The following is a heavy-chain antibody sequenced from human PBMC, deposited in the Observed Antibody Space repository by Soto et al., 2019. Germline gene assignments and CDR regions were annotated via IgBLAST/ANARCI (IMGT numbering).Heavy chain of an antibody. V-gene: IGHV4-34*01. Sequence: SETLSLTCAVYGGSFSGYYWSWIRQPPGKGLEWIGEINHSGSTNYNPSLKSRVTISVDTSKNQFSLKLSSVTAADTAVYYCARGRKGRDFRSGYYTNYYYYGMDVWGHGTTVTVSS. CDR3: ARGRKGRDFRSGYYTNYYYYGMDV. CDR1: GGSFSGYY. J-gene: IGHJ6*02. CDR2: INHSGST. D-gene: IGHD3-3*01.